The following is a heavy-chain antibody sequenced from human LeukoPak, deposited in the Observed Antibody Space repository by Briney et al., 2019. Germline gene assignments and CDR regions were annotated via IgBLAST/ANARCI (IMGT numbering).Heavy chain of an antibody. V-gene: IGHV3-66*01. CDR3: ARDFYDYAMDV. CDR2: IYIGGTT. J-gene: IGHJ6*02. CDR1: GFSVSNNY. Sequence: GGSLRLSCAASGFSVSNNYINWVRQAPGKGLEWVSVIYIGGTTYYADSVKGRFTISRDNSKNTVYLQMNSLRVEDTAVYYCARDFYDYAMDVWGQGTTVTVSS.